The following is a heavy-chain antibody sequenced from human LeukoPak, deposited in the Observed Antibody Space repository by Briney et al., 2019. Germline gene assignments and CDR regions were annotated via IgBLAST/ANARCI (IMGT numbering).Heavy chain of an antibody. J-gene: IGHJ4*02. CDR3: AKDRYSNYDYFDY. Sequence: GGSLRLSCAASGFTFSSYGMHWVRQAPGKGLELVAFIRYDGSNKYYADSVKGRFTISRDNSKNTLYLQMNSLRAEDTAVYYCAKDRYSNYDYFDYWGQGTLVTVSS. CDR1: GFTFSSYG. D-gene: IGHD4-11*01. CDR2: IRYDGSNK. V-gene: IGHV3-30*02.